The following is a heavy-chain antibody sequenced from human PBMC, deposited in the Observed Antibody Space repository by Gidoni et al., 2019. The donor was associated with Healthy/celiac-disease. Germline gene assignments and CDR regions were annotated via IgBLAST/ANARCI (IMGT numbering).Heavy chain of an antibody. Sequence: QVQLQESGPGLVKPSETLSLTCTVSGGSISSYYWSWIRQPPGKGLEWIGYIYYSGSTNYNPSLKSRVTISVDTSKNQFSLKLSSVTAADTAVYYCARGPLSIDAFDIWGQGTMVTVSS. J-gene: IGHJ3*02. CDR2: IYYSGST. CDR1: GGSISSYY. CDR3: ARGPLSIDAFDI. V-gene: IGHV4-59*01.